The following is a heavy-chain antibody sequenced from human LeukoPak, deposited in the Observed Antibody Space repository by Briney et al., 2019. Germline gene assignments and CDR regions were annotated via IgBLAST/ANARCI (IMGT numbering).Heavy chain of an antibody. V-gene: IGHV3-72*01. Sequence: PGGSLRLFCAAPGISFSDHHMDWARQAPGKGLEGVGRIRKKADSSTTEYAASVKGRFTILRDDSKNSLYLQMHNLKAEDTAVYYCARGLGYTYGTELFEYWGQGTLVTVSS. CDR1: GISFSDHH. D-gene: IGHD5-18*01. CDR2: IRKKADSSTT. CDR3: ARGLGYTYGTELFEY. J-gene: IGHJ4*02.